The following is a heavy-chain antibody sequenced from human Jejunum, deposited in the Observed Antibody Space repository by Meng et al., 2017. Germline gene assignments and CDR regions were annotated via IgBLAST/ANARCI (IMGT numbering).Heavy chain of an antibody. CDR3: ARGPPDDFWSGAFDY. V-gene: IGHV1-69*13. CDR2: IVPMFGTV. CDR1: GGTFRRYG. D-gene: IGHD3-3*01. J-gene: IGHJ4*02. Sequence: SVKVSCKTSGGTFRRYGFSWGRQAPGQGLEWVGRIVPMFGTVNYAQKFQGRVTVTADGSTSTAYMELSRLTSDDPAVYYCARGPPDDFWSGAFDYWGQETLVTVSP.